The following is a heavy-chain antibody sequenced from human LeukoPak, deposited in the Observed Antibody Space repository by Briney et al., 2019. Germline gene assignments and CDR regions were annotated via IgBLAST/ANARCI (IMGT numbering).Heavy chain of an antibody. CDR2: IYYSGST. CDR3: ARVRNDCSGGSCYSPDWFDP. D-gene: IGHD2-15*01. CDR1: GGSISSYY. V-gene: IGHV4-59*01. Sequence: SETLSLTCTVSGGSISSYYWSWIRQPPGKGLEWIGYIYYSGSTNYNPSLKSRVTISVDTSKNQFSLKLSSVTAADTAVYYCARVRNDCSGGSCYSPDWFDPWGQGTLVTVSS. J-gene: IGHJ5*02.